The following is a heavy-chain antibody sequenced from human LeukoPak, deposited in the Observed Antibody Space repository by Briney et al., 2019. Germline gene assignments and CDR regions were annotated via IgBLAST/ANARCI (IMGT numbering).Heavy chain of an antibody. V-gene: IGHV3-21*01. CDR1: GFTFSSYS. D-gene: IGHD3-10*01. CDR2: ISSSSSYI. Sequence: GGSLRLSCAASGFTFSSYSMNWVRRAPGKGLEWVSSISSSSSYIYYADSVKGRFTISRDNAKNSLYLQMNSLRAEDTAVYYCARDILPLSITMVRGVEDYWGQGTLVTVSS. CDR3: ARDILPLSITMVRGVEDY. J-gene: IGHJ4*02.